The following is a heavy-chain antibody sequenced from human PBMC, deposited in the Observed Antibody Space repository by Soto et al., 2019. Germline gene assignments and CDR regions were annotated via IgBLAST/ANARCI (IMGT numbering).Heavy chain of an antibody. D-gene: IGHD6-13*01. J-gene: IGHJ6*02. CDR1: GFTFSSYA. V-gene: IGHV3-23*01. Sequence: EVQLLESGGGLVQPGGSLRLSCAASGFTFSSYAMSWVRQAPGKGLEWVSAISGSGGSTYYADSVKGRFTISRDNSKNTLYLQMNSLRVEDTAVYYCAKAPAAGFLYYYYGMDVWGQGTTVTVSS. CDR2: ISGSGGST. CDR3: AKAPAAGFLYYYYGMDV.